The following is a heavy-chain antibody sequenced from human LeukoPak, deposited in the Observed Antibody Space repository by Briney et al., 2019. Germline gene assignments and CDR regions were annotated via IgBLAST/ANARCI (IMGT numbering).Heavy chain of an antibody. D-gene: IGHD6-19*01. CDR1: GGSISSSSYY. CDR2: IYYSGGT. V-gene: IGHV4-39*01. CDR3: ARHAYRSGWLDF. Sequence: KPSETLSLICTVSGGSISSSSYYWGWIRQPPGKGLEWIGTIYYSGGTYYNPSLDSRVTISVDTSKNQFSLRLSSVTAADTAVYYCARHAYRSGWLDFWGQGTLVTVSS. J-gene: IGHJ4*02.